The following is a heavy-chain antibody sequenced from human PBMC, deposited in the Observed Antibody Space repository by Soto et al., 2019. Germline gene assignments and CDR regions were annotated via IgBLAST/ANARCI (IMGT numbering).Heavy chain of an antibody. V-gene: IGHV3-30*18. CDR3: AKDLGSDYYDSSGYAHYYY. J-gene: IGHJ4*02. CDR2: ISYDGSNK. CDR1: GFTFSSYG. D-gene: IGHD3-22*01. Sequence: GGSLRLSCAASGFTFSSYGMHWVRQAPGKGLEWVAVISYDGSNKYYADSVKGRFTISRDNSKNTLYLQMNSLRAEDTAVYYCAKDLGSDYYDSSGYAHYYYWGQGTLVTISS.